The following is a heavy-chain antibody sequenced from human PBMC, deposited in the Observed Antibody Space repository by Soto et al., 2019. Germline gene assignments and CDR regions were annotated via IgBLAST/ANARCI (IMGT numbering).Heavy chain of an antibody. CDR3: ARVEGYYDSSGYNWFDP. CDR2: IYYSGST. V-gene: IGHV4-30-4*01. D-gene: IGHD3-22*01. Sequence: QVQLQESGPGLVKPSQTLSLTCTVSGGSISSGDYYWTWIRQPPGKGLEWIGYIYYSGSTHYNPSLKSRLTISLDTSKNQFSLKLSSVTAADTAVYYCARVEGYYDSSGYNWFDPWCQGTLVTVSS. CDR1: GGSISSGDYY. J-gene: IGHJ5*02.